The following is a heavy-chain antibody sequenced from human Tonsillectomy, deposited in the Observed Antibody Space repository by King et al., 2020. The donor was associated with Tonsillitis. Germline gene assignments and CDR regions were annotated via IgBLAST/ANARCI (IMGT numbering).Heavy chain of an antibody. CDR1: SFRFSDAW. CDR2: IKIKADGVST. D-gene: IGHD3-3*01. Sequence: VQLVESGGGLVNPGGSLRLSCAASSFRFSDAWMNWVRQAPGKGLEWVGRIKIKADGVSTDYSASVKCRFTISRDDSENTCYLYMNSLKTEDTAVYFCTTELLGWSGFFPWYWGQGTLVTVSS. J-gene: IGHJ4*02. CDR3: TTELLGWSGFFPWY. V-gene: IGHV3-15*07.